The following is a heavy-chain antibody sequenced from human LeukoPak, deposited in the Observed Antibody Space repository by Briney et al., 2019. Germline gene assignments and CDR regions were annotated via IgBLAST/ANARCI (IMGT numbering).Heavy chain of an antibody. CDR3: AKDEPGTYSPSDY. CDR1: GFTFSNYA. D-gene: IGHD3-10*01. Sequence: GGSLRLAWAASGFTFSNYAMHWVRQAPGKGLEWVAFMSYDGSDKYYADSVKGRFTISRDNSKNTLYLQMNSLRPEDTAVYYCAKDEPGTYSPSDYWGQGTLVTVSS. J-gene: IGHJ4*02. CDR2: MSYDGSDK. V-gene: IGHV3-30*18.